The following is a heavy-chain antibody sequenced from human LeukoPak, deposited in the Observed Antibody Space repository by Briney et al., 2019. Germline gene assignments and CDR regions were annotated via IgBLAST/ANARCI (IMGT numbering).Heavy chain of an antibody. CDR2: IIPIFGTA. CDR1: GGTFSSYA. Sequence: ASVKVSCKASGGTFSSYAISWVRQAPGQGLEWMGGIIPIFGTANYAQKFQGRVTITADESTSTAYMELSSLRSEDTAVYYCARGSHYYDSSGYGFSPWTNWFDPWGKGTLVTVSS. CDR3: ARGSHYYDSSGYGFSPWTNWFDP. J-gene: IGHJ5*02. D-gene: IGHD3-22*01. V-gene: IGHV1-69*13.